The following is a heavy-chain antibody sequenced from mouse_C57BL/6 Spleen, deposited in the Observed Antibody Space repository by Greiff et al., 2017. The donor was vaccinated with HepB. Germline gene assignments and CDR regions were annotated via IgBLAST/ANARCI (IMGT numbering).Heavy chain of an antibody. CDR1: GYTFTDHT. V-gene: IGHV1-78*01. D-gene: IGHD1-1*01. J-gene: IGHJ1*03. CDR2: IYPRDGST. CDR3: ARGYYGSSYGWYFDV. Sequence: VKLMESDAELVKPGASVKISCKVSGYTFTDHTIHWMKQRPEQGLEWIGYIYPRDGSTKYNEKFKGKATLTADKSSSTAYMQLNSLTSEDSAVYFCARGYYGSSYGWYFDVWGTGTTVTVSS.